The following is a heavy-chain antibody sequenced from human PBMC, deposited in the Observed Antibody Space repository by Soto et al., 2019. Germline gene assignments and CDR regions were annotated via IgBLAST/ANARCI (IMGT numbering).Heavy chain of an antibody. CDR1: GYTFTSYY. CDR2: INPSGGST. V-gene: IGHV1-46*03. D-gene: IGHD4-17*01. Sequence: ASVKVSCKASGYTFTSYYMHWVRQAPGQGLEWMGIINPSGGSTSYAQKFQSRVTMTRDTSTSTVYMKLSSLRSEDTALYYCARDSDYGDYSYYGMDVWGQGTTVTVSS. CDR3: ARDSDYGDYSYYGMDV. J-gene: IGHJ6*02.